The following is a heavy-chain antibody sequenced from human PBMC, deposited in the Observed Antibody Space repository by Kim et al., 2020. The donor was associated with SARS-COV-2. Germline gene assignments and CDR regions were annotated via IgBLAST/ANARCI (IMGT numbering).Heavy chain of an antibody. Sequence: DTRKSRLTISRDNAKNTLYLQMNSRRAEDTAVYYCAKATSYTYDYWGQGTLVTVSS. CDR3: AKATSYTYDY. D-gene: IGHD2-2*01. V-gene: IGHV3-23*01. J-gene: IGHJ4*02.